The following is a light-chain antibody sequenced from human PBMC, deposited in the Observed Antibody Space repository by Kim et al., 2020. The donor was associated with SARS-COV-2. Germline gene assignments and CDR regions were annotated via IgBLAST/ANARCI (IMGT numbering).Light chain of an antibody. J-gene: IGKJ2*03. Sequence: DIVMTQSPDSLAVSLGERATINCKSSQSVLFSSNNKNYLAWYQQKPGQPPKLLIYWASTRESGVPDRFSGSGSGTDFALTISSLQAEDVAVYYCQESYGTPYSFGQGTKLEI. CDR1: QSVLFSSNNKNY. CDR2: WAS. CDR3: QESYGTPYS. V-gene: IGKV4-1*01.